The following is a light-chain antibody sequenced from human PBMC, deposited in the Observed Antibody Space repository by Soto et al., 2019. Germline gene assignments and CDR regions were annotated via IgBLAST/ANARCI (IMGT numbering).Light chain of an antibody. V-gene: IGLV4-69*01. CDR2: LNSDGSH. CDR1: SGHSSYA. CDR3: QTWGTGIHVV. Sequence: QSVLTQSPSASASLRASVKLTCTLSSGHSSYAIAWHQQQPEKGPRYLMKLNSDGSHSKGDGIPDRFSGSSSGAERYLTISSLQSEDEADYYCQTWGTGIHVVFGGGTQLTVL. J-gene: IGLJ2*01.